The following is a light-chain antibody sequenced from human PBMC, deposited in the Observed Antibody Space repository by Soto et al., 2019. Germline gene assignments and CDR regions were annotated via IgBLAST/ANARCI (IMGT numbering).Light chain of an antibody. CDR1: SSDVGGYNF. CDR2: DVS. Sequence: QSALTQPASVSGSPGQSITISCTGTSSDVGGYNFVSWYQQHPGKSPKLMIYDVSNRPSGVSNRFSGSKSGNTASLTISGLQAEDEAEYYCSSYTSSTPPHVFGPGTKVTVL. V-gene: IGLV2-14*01. J-gene: IGLJ1*01. CDR3: SSYTSSTPPHV.